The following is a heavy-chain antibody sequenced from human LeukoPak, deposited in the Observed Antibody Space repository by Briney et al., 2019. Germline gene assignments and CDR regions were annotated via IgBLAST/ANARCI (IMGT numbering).Heavy chain of an antibody. V-gene: IGHV4-39*01. J-gene: IGHJ4*02. CDR3: ARKGDGYNYYFDY. CDR2: IYYSGST. CDR1: GGSISSSSYY. Sequence: PSETLSLTCTVSGGSISSSSYYWGWIRQPPGKGLEWIGSIYYSGSTYYNPSLKSRVTISADTSKNQFSLKLSSVTAADTAVYYCARKGDGYNYYFDYWGQGTLVTVSS. D-gene: IGHD5-24*01.